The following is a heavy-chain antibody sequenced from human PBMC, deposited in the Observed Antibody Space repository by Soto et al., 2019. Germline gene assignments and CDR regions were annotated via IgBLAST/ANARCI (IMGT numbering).Heavy chain of an antibody. D-gene: IGHD4-17*01. J-gene: IGHJ4*02. CDR1: GVTFSSYA. Sequence: PGGSLRLSCAASGVTFSSYARHWVRQAPGKGLEWVAVISYDGSNKYYADSVKGRFTISRDNSKNTLYLQMSSLRAEDTAVYYCARDRRNTVTPPFDYWGQGTLVTVSS. V-gene: IGHV3-30-3*01. CDR3: ARDRRNTVTPPFDY. CDR2: ISYDGSNK.